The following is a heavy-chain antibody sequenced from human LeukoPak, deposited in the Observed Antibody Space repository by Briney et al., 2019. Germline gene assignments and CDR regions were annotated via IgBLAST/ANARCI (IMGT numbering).Heavy chain of an antibody. CDR1: GGSLSGYY. J-gene: IGHJ4*02. Sequence: SETLSHTRAVYGGSLSGYYWSWIRQPPGKGLGWIGEINHSGSTNYTPSLKSRVTISVDTSKNQVSLKRSSVTAADTAVYYCARRVCSSTSCPMLDYWGQGTLVTVSS. D-gene: IGHD2-2*01. CDR2: INHSGST. V-gene: IGHV4-34*01. CDR3: ARRVCSSTSCPMLDY.